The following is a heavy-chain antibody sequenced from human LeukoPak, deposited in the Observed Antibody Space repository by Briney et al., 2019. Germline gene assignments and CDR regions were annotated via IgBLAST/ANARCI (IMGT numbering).Heavy chain of an antibody. D-gene: IGHD1-1*01. CDR3: ARDWNGSGTAFDH. V-gene: IGHV3-7*05. Sequence: PGGSLRLSCAASGXILSNSEMNWVRQAPGKGLEWVANIKVDGTEKYYVDSVKGRFTISRDNAKNSLSLQMSGLRAEDTAVYYCARDWNGSGTAFDHWGQGTLVTVSS. CDR1: GXILSNSE. J-gene: IGHJ4*02. CDR2: IKVDGTEK.